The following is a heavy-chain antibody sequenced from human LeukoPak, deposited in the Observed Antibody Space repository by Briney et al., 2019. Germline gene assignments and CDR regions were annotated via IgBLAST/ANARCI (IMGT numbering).Heavy chain of an antibody. CDR3: AKERSGTYLLDS. CDR2: ISWDSAHI. D-gene: IGHD1-26*01. CDR1: GFNFDDYA. V-gene: IGHV3-9*01. Sequence: GGSLRLSCTVSGFNFDDYAMHWVRQAPGKGPEWVSGISWDSAHIGYVDSVRGRFTNSRDNAKNSLYLQMNGLRAEDTALYYCAKERSGTYLLDSWGQGTLVTVSS. J-gene: IGHJ4*02.